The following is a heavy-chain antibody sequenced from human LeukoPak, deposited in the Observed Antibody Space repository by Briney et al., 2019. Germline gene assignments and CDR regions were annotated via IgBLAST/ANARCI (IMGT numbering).Heavy chain of an antibody. D-gene: IGHD4/OR15-4a*01. J-gene: IGHJ4*02. CDR3: AKDRGYGEHEPFES. CDR1: GFTFSDYA. Sequence: GRSLRLSCVGSGFTFSDYAIHWVRQAPGKGLEWVAVSAHDEMGKQFADSVKGRFTLSRDNSRDSVHLQMNRLRDEDTAVYYCAKDRGYGEHEPFESWGQGSLVTVSS. CDR2: SAHDEMGK. V-gene: IGHV3-30*18.